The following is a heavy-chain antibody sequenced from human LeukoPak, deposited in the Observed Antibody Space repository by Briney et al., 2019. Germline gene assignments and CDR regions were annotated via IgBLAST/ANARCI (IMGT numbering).Heavy chain of an antibody. D-gene: IGHD5-18*01. V-gene: IGHV3-7*05. CDR3: ATDRGYSSFDI. CDR1: GFTFSTYW. Sequence: GGSLRLSRSASGFTFSTYWMNWVRQAPGKGLEWVASTKEDGSEKYYVGSVGGRFTISRDNAKNSLFLQMNSLRAEDTAVYYCATDRGYSSFDIRGQGTMVTVSS. CDR2: TKEDGSEK. J-gene: IGHJ3*02.